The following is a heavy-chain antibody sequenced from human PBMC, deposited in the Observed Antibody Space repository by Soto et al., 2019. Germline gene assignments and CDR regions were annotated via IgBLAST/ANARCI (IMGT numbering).Heavy chain of an antibody. CDR3: VRDGPQTLRDWFDP. Sequence: PSETLSLTCTVSGASISGFYWSWIRKSAGKGLEWIGRIYATGTTDYNPSLKSRVMMSVDTSKKQFSLKLRSVTAADTAVYYCVRDGPQTLRDWFDPWGQGISVTVSS. CDR1: GASISGFY. CDR2: IYATGTT. D-gene: IGHD3-16*01. J-gene: IGHJ5*02. V-gene: IGHV4-4*07.